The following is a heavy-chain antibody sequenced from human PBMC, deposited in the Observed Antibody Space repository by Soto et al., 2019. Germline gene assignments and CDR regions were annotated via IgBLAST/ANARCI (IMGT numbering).Heavy chain of an antibody. Sequence: ETLSLTCTVSGGSMRNYFWTWIRQPPGKGLEWIGYIHYSGTTSFFPSYNPSLRSRVTISEDTSKNQFSLKLLSVTTADTAVYFCAAGEASSRNLAPYYLDFWGQGTLVTVSS. CDR2: IHYSGTT. V-gene: IGHV4-59*01. J-gene: IGHJ4*02. CDR1: GGSMRNYF. CDR3: AAGEASSRNLAPYYLDF. D-gene: IGHD6-13*01.